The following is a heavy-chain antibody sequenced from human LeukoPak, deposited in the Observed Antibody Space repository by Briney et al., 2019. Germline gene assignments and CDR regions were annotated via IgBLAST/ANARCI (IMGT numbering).Heavy chain of an antibody. Sequence: ASVTVSCKASGYTFTSYGISWVRQAPGQGLEWMGWISAYNGNTNYAQKLQGRVTMTTDTATSPAYMEPRSLGSDDTAVYYCARVGRDCSSINCYWEDWFDPWGQGTLVIVSS. CDR3: ARVGRDCSSINCYWEDWFDP. CDR1: GYTFTSYG. CDR2: ISAYNGNT. V-gene: IGHV1-18*01. J-gene: IGHJ5*02. D-gene: IGHD2-2*01.